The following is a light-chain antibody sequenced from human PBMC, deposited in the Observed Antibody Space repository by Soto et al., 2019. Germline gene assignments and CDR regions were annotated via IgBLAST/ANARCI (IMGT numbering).Light chain of an antibody. CDR3: QQYGSSPLT. J-gene: IGKJ4*01. V-gene: IGKV3-20*01. Sequence: EIVLTQSPGTLSLSPGERATLSCRASQSVSSSYLAWYQQKPGQAPRLLIYGASSRATGIPARFSGSGSGTDFTLTISRLEPEDFAVYYCQQYGSSPLTFGRGTKVDI. CDR1: QSVSSSY. CDR2: GAS.